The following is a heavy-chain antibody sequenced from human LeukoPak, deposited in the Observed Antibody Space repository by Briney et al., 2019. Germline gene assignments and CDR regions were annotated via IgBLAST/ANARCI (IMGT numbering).Heavy chain of an antibody. D-gene: IGHD3-22*01. V-gene: IGHV4-59*08. CDR3: ARVGGYPLSAFDI. Sequence: SETLSLTCTVSGGSISGYYWSWFRQPPGKGLEWIGYIYYSESANYNPSLKSRITISLDTSKNHFSLKLNSVTAADTAVYYCARVGGYPLSAFDIWGQGTMVTVSS. J-gene: IGHJ3*02. CDR1: GGSISGYY. CDR2: IYYSESA.